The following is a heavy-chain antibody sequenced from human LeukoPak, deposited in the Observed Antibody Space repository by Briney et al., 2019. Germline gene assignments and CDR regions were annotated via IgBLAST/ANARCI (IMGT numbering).Heavy chain of an antibody. CDR1: GFTLASDA. CDR3: AKDLVFEY. CDR2: INYNGGKT. Sequence: GGSLGLSCTASGFTLASDAMSWVRQAPGKGLEWVSGINYNGGKTYYADSVKGRFTISRENSKNTVYLQMTSLRAEDTAVYHCAKDLVFEYWGQGTLVSVSS. J-gene: IGHJ4*02. V-gene: IGHV3-23*01.